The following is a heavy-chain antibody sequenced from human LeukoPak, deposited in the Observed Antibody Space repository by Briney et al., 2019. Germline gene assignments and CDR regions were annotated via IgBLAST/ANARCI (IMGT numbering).Heavy chain of an antibody. CDR3: ARGGNVDTAMVYFDY. J-gene: IGHJ4*02. Sequence: ASVKVSCKASGGTFSSYAISWVRQAPGQGLGWMGGIIPIFGTANYAQKFQGRVTITTDESTSTAYMELSSLRSEDTAVYYCARGGNVDTAMVYFDYWGQGTLVTVSS. CDR1: GGTFSSYA. D-gene: IGHD5-18*01. V-gene: IGHV1-69*05. CDR2: IIPIFGTA.